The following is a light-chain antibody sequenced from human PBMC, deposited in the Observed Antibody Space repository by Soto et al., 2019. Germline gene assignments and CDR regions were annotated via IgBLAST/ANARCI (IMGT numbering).Light chain of an antibody. Sequence: EIVLTQSPDTLSLSPGERATLSCRASQTVNNNYVAWYQQKPGQAPRLLIFRASNKATGIPDRFSGSGSGTEFILTISSLQSEDFAVYYCQQYNNWPLTFGGGTKVDIK. CDR1: QTVNNN. J-gene: IGKJ4*01. CDR3: QQYNNWPLT. CDR2: RAS. V-gene: IGKV3D-15*01.